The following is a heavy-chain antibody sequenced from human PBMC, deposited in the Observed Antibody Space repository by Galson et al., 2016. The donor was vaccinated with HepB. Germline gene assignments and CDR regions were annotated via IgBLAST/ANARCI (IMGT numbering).Heavy chain of an antibody. CDR1: GGSFSDYY. V-gene: IGHV4-34*01. CDR2: INHSGST. CDR3: AIEYKGVRCCGLGP. J-gene: IGHJ5*02. Sequence: SETLSLTCAVYGGSFSDYYGSWIRQPPGKGLEWIGEINHSGSTNYNTSLKSRVTMSVDMSKNQFSLKLSSVTAADTAVYYCAIEYKGVRCCGLGPWGQGTLVTVSS. D-gene: IGHD2-21*01.